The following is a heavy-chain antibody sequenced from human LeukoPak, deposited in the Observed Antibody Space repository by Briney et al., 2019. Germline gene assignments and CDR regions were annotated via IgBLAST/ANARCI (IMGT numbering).Heavy chain of an antibody. J-gene: IGHJ4*02. CDR1: GFTFSSYG. D-gene: IGHD4-17*01. CDR2: IRYDGSNK. CDR3: AKLSGADGDSRDY. V-gene: IGHV3-30*02. Sequence: PGGSLRPSCAASGFTFSSYGMHWGRQAPGKGVKWVAFIRYDGSNKYYADSVKGRFTISRDYSNNTLYLQVNSLRPEDTAVYYCAKLSGADGDSRDYCGQGTLVTVSS.